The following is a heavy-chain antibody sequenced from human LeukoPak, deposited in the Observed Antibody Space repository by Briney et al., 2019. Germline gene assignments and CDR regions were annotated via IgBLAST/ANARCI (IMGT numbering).Heavy chain of an antibody. CDR1: GGTFSSYA. CDR3: ARVAKWLLGGDAFDI. CDR2: IIPIFGTA. Sequence: SVKVSCKASGGTFSSYAISWVRQAPGQGLEWMGGIIPIFGTANYAQKFQGRVTITADKSTSTAYMELSSLRSEDTAVYYCARVAKWLLGGDAFDIWGQGTVVTVSS. V-gene: IGHV1-69*06. J-gene: IGHJ3*02. D-gene: IGHD3-22*01.